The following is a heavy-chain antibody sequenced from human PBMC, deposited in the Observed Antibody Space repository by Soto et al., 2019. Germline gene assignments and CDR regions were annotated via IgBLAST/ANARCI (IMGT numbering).Heavy chain of an antibody. CDR3: AREERITIFGALRNCFDS. Sequence: EVQLVESGGGLVQPGGSLRLSCAASGFTFSSYWMHWVRQAPGKGLVWVSRINSDGSSTSYADSVKGRFTISRDNAKNALYLKMHSLRAEDTAVYYCAREERITIFGALRNCFDSWGQGTLVTVSS. CDR1: GFTFSSYW. J-gene: IGHJ5*01. CDR2: INSDGSST. V-gene: IGHV3-74*01. D-gene: IGHD3-3*01.